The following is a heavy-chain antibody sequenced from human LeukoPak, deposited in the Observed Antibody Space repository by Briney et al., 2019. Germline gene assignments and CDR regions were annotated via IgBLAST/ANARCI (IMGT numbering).Heavy chain of an antibody. Sequence: SETLSLTCAVYGESFSGYYWSWIRQPPGKGLEWIGEINHSGNTNYNPSLESRVTISLDTSKNQFSLKLTSVTAADTAVYYCARLGGHYYYYYMDVWGKGTTVIVSS. CDR3: ARLGGHYYYYYMDV. D-gene: IGHD3-16*01. V-gene: IGHV4-34*01. CDR2: INHSGNT. CDR1: GESFSGYY. J-gene: IGHJ6*03.